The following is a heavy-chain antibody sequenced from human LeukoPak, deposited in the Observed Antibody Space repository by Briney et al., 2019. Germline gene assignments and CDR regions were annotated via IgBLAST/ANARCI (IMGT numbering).Heavy chain of an antibody. V-gene: IGHV1-3*01. Sequence: ASVKVSCKASGYTFTSYAMHWVRQAPGQRLEWMGWINAGNDNTKYSQKFQGRVTITRDTSASTVYMELSSLRSEDTAVYYCARDGLVVVPAAIRASPYYYYGMDVWGQGTTVTVSS. CDR3: ARDGLVVVPAAIRASPYYYYGMDV. CDR1: GYTFTSYA. CDR2: INAGNDNT. J-gene: IGHJ6*02. D-gene: IGHD2-2*02.